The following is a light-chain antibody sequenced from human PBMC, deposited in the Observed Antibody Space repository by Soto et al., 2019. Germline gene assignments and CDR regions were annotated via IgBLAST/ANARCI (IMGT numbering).Light chain of an antibody. V-gene: IGKV2D-29*02. CDR1: QTLRHSDGRTY. J-gene: IGKJ4*02. CDR2: EVS. CDR3: MQTIRLPLT. Sequence: VLTQTPLSLSVTPGQPASISCKSSQTLRHSDGRTYVYWYVQRPGQSPQLLIYEVSNRFSGVPDRFGGYGAGTDFTLEISRVEAEDVGVYYCMQTIRLPLTFGGGTKVDIK.